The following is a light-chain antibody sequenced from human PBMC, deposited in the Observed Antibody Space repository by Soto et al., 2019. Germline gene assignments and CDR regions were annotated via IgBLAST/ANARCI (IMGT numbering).Light chain of an antibody. V-gene: IGLV2-8*01. Sequence: QSALTQPASVSGAPGQSITISCTGTSSDVGGYNYVSWSQQHPGKAPKLIIYEVSNRPSGVPDRFSGSKSGNTASLTVSGLQAEDEADYYCSSYAGSNKGVFGGGTKLTVL. J-gene: IGLJ2*01. CDR1: SSDVGGYNY. CDR3: SSYAGSNKGV. CDR2: EVS.